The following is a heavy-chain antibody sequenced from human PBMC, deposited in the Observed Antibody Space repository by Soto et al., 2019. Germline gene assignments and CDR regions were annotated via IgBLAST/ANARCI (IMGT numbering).Heavy chain of an antibody. V-gene: IGHV3-33*01. CDR1: GFTFSSYG. J-gene: IGHJ3*02. Sequence: GGSLRLSCAASGFTFSSYGMHWVRQAPGKGLEWVAVIWYDGSNKYYADSVKGRFTISRDNSKNTLYLQMNSLRAEDTAVYYCARDRDSSDAFDIWGQGTMVTVSS. D-gene: IGHD5-18*01. CDR3: ARDRDSSDAFDI. CDR2: IWYDGSNK.